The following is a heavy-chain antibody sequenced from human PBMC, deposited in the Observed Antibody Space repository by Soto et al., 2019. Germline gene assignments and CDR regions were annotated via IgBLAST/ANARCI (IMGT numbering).Heavy chain of an antibody. CDR3: AREREDRVTNGWFAP. D-gene: IGHD5-18*01. V-gene: IGHV1-3*01. J-gene: IGHJ5*02. CDR2: INAGNGNT. Sequence: QVQLVQSGAEVKKPGASVKVSCKASGYTFTSYALHWVRQAPGQRLEWMGWINAGNGNTKYSQKFQGRVTITRDTSASQAYREPSSQRHEATAVYYCAREREDRVTNGWFAPWGQGTLVNVSS. CDR1: GYTFTSYA.